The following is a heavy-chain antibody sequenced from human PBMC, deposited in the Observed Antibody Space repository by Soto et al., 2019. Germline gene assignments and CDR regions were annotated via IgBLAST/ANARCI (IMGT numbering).Heavy chain of an antibody. CDR1: GDSIRSGYYS. V-gene: IGHV4-30-2*01. CDR2: IYNGGST. Sequence: PSETLSLTCTVSGDSIRSGYYSWSWIRQPPGKGLEWIGFIYNGGSTYYNSSLKSRVTISVDRSKNHFFLNLTSVTAADTAVYYCATYRKFFQIWGQGTKVTVSS. CDR3: ATYRKFFQI. J-gene: IGHJ3*02.